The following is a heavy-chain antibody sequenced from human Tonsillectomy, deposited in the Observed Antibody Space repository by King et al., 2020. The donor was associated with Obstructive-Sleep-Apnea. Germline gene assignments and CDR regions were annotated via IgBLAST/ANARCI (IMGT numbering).Heavy chain of an antibody. J-gene: IGHJ4*02. Sequence: QLVQSGAEVKKPGESLKISCKGSGYSFTNYWIDWVRQMPGKGLEWMGIIYPGDSDTRYSPSFQGQVTISADKSINTAYLQWSSLKASDTAMYYCARPLSSSWTPFDYWGQGTLVTVSS. CDR2: IYPGDSDT. D-gene: IGHD6-13*01. CDR3: ARPLSSSWTPFDY. V-gene: IGHV5-51*01. CDR1: GYSFTNYW.